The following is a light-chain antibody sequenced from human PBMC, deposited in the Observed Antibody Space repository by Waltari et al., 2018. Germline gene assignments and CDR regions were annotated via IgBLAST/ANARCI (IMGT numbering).Light chain of an antibody. CDR3: QQHYISRT. V-gene: IGKV4-1*01. CDR1: QSVLYNSNNKNC. J-gene: IGKJ1*01. Sequence: DIVMTQSPNSLAVSLGERATINCKSSQSVLYNSNNKNCLAWYQQEPGQSPKLLIYWASTWESGVPARFSGSGSGTDFTLSISSLQAEDVAVYYCQQHYISRTFGQGTRVEIK. CDR2: WAS.